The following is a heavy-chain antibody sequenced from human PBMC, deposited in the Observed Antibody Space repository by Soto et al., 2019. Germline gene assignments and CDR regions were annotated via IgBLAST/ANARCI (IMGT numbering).Heavy chain of an antibody. CDR2: IYSAGST. V-gene: IGHV3-53*01. CDR1: GLTVSRTQ. J-gene: IGHJ4*01. Sequence: LRLSCAVSGLTVSRTQMSWVRQAPGKGLQWVSVIYSAGSTYYANAVKGRFTISRDISENKIFLELNGLTVDDTAVYYCARAREPEYSSSIFFDYWGRGTVVNVSS. D-gene: IGHD6-6*01. CDR3: ARAREPEYSSSIFFDY.